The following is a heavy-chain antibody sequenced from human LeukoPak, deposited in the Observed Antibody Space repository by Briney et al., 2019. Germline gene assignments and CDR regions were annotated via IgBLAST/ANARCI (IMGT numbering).Heavy chain of an antibody. CDR2: ISYDGSNK. CDR1: GFTFSSYG. D-gene: IGHD5-24*01. V-gene: IGHV3-30*18. J-gene: IGHJ3*02. Sequence: GRSLRLSCAASGFTFSSYGMHWVRQAPGKGLEWVAIISYDGSNKYYAASVKGRFTISTDNSKNTLYLQMNSLRAEDTAVYYCAKGSLQHDAFDIWGQGTMVTVSS. CDR3: AKGSLQHDAFDI.